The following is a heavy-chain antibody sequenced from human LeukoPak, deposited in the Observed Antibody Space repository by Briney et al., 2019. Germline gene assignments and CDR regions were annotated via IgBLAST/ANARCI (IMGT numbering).Heavy chain of an antibody. V-gene: IGHV1-69*06. CDR3: ARGDYDILTGYSAYYFDY. CDR2: IIPIFGTA. J-gene: IGHJ4*02. CDR1: GGTFSSYA. Sequence: SVKVSCKASGGTFSSYAISWVRQAPGQGLEWMGGIIPIFGTANYAQKFQGRVTITADKSTSTAYMELSSLRSEDTAVYYCARGDYDILTGYSAYYFDYWGQGTLVTVSS. D-gene: IGHD3-9*01.